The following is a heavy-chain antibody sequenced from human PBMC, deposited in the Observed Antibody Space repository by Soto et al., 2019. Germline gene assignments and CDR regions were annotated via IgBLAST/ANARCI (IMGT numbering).Heavy chain of an antibody. J-gene: IGHJ4*02. D-gene: IGHD2-2*01. CDR2: IYYSGST. Sequence: QVLLQESGPGLVKPSQTLSLTCTVSGASISSAGYYWSWIRQHPGEGLEWIGYIYYSGSTYYSPSLNSRVTISVETSKNQFSLRLSSVTAADTAVYYCAKYQLLIPRTIEYWGQGTLVTVSS. CDR1: GASISSAGYY. V-gene: IGHV4-31*03. CDR3: AKYQLLIPRTIEY.